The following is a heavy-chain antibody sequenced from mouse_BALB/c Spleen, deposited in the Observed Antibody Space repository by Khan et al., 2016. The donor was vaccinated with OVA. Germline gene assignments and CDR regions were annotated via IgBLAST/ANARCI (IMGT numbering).Heavy chain of an antibody. D-gene: IGHD2-14*01. CDR3: AKNYRYDVYFDY. J-gene: IGHJ2*01. Sequence: VQLQQSGPELVKPGASVKMSCKASGYTFTSYVMHWLRQKPGQGIEWIGYIYPYNDDTKFNEKFKGKATLTSDTSSSTAYMELSSLTSEDSAVYYGAKNYRYDVYFDYWGQGTTLTVSS. CDR1: GYTFTSYV. V-gene: IGHV1S136*01. CDR2: IYPYNDDT.